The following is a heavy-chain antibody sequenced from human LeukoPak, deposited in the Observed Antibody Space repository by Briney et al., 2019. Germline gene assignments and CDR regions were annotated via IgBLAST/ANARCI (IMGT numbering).Heavy chain of an antibody. J-gene: IGHJ4*02. CDR3: ARYIWGSYPTFEDY. D-gene: IGHD3-16*02. CDR1: GGSTSSYY. V-gene: IGHV4-59*01. CDR2: IYYSGST. Sequence: PSETLSLTCTVSGGSTSSYYWSWIRQPPGKGLEWIGYIYYSGSTNYNPSLKSRVTISVDTSKNQFSLKLSSVTAADTAVYSCARYIWGSYPTFEDYWGQGTLVTVSS.